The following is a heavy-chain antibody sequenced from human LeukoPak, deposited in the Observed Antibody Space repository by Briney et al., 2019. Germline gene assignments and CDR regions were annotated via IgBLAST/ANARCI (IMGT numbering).Heavy chain of an antibody. Sequence: PGGSLRLSCAASGFTFNRYWMHWVRQGPGKGLVWVSRINSDGSSTNYADSVKGRFTISRDNAKNTLYLQMNSPRAEDTAVYYCARDLRTPSDTNIAIDYWGQGTLVTVSS. CDR2: INSDGSST. CDR3: ARDLRTPSDTNIAIDY. CDR1: GFTFNRYW. J-gene: IGHJ4*02. D-gene: IGHD4-23*01. V-gene: IGHV3-74*01.